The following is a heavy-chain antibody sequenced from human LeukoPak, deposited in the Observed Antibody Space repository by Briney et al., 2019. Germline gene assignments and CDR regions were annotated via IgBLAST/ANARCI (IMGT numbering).Heavy chain of an antibody. Sequence: GGSLRLSCAASGFTFSSYWMHWVRQAPGKGLVWVSRILGDGGSTTYADSVRGRFTISRDNAKNALYLQKNSLRAEDTAVYYCVRDPSSLGFWGQGTLVTVSS. CDR3: VRDPSSLGF. D-gene: IGHD6-6*01. CDR1: GFTFSSYW. J-gene: IGHJ4*02. CDR2: ILGDGGST. V-gene: IGHV3-74*03.